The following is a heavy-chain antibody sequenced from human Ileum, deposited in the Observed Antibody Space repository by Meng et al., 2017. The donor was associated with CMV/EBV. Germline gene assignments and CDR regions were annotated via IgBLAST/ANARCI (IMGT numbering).Heavy chain of an antibody. CDR3: ARALGLGAVMPNYDAFDL. Sequence: GESLKISCAASGFTFSNAWMRWVRQAPGRGLEWVSAIRDSGANTYYAGSVTGRFTISRDNSHNTLYLQMHSLRAEDTAVYYCARALGLGAVMPNYDAFDLWGQGTVVTVSS. J-gene: IGHJ3*01. CDR2: IRDSGANT. V-gene: IGHV3-23*01. D-gene: IGHD6-19*01. CDR1: GFTFSNAW.